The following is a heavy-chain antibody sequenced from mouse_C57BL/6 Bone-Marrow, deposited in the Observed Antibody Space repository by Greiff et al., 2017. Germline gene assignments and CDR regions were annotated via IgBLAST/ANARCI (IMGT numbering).Heavy chain of an antibody. J-gene: IGHJ4*01. CDR1: GYTFTSYW. CDR3: ARAYYGNYDAMDY. D-gene: IGHD2-10*01. V-gene: IGHV1-50*01. Sequence: QVQLQQSGAELVKPGASVKLSCKASGYTFTSYWMQWVKQRPGQGLEWIGEIDPSDSYTNYNQKFKGKATLAVDTSSSTAYMQLSSLTSEDSAVYYWARAYYGNYDAMDYWGQGTSVTVSS. CDR2: IDPSDSYT.